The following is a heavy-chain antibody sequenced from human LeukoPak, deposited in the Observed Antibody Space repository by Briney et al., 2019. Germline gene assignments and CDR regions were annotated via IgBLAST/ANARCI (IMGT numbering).Heavy chain of an antibody. CDR2: INSDGSTT. V-gene: IGHV3-74*01. CDR1: GYSFTSYW. D-gene: IGHD2-2*01. Sequence: GESLKISCKGSGYSFTSYWMHWVRQAPGKGLVWVSRINSDGSTTAYADSVKSRFTISRDNAKNTLYLQMSSLRAEDTAVYYCARGDAYALNYWGQGTLVTVSS. J-gene: IGHJ4*02. CDR3: ARGDAYALNY.